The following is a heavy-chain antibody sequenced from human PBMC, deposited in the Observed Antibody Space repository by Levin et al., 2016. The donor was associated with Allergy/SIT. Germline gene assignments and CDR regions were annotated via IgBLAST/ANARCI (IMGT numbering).Heavy chain of an antibody. CDR1: GFTFSRHS. V-gene: IGHV3-48*02. D-gene: IGHD1-26*01. CDR3: ARSAGGASYPDYTYHYGLDV. J-gene: IGHJ6*02. Sequence: GGSLRLSCKASGFTFSRHSMSWVRQAPGKGLELIADIGVRGNFIYYADSVKGRFTISRDNAENSLYLQMDGLRDDDTAVYYCARSAGGASYPDYTYHYGLDVWGLGDHGRRSP. CDR2: IGVRGNFI.